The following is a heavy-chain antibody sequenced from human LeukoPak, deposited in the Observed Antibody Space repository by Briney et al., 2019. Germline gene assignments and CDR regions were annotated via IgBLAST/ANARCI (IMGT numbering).Heavy chain of an antibody. CDR1: GFTFGDYF. CDR3: ARGYCGGDCYGD. CDR2: ISGSSRHI. D-gene: IGHD2-21*02. Sequence: PGGSLRLSCAASGFTFGDYFMNWVRQAPGKGLEYVSSISGSSRHIYYADSVKGRFTISRDNTKSSLYLQMNSLRVEDMAVYYCARGYCGGDCYGDWGQGTLVTVS. J-gene: IGHJ1*01. V-gene: IGHV3-21*01.